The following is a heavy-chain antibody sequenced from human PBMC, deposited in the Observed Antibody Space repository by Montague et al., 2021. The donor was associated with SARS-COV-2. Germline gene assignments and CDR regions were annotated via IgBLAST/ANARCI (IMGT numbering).Heavy chain of an antibody. CDR2: IRSKAYGGTT. D-gene: IGHD6-13*01. J-gene: IGHJ6*02. Sequence: SLRLSCAASGFTFGDYAMSWFRQAPGKGLEWVGFIRSKAYGGTTGYAASVKGKFTISGDDSKSIAYLQMNSLKTEDTAVYYCTSFTGYEGMDVWGQGTTVTVSS. V-gene: IGHV3-49*03. CDR3: TSFTGYEGMDV. CDR1: GFTFGDYA.